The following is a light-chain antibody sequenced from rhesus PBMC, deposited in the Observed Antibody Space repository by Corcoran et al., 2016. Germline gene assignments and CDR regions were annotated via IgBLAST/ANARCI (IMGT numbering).Light chain of an antibody. Sequence: DIQMTQSPSSLSASVGDRVTVTCRASQGINNELSWYQQKPGKAPTLLIYAASSWQTGVSSRFSGSGSGTDFTLTISSLQPEDVATYYCLQDYTTPLTFGGGTKVELK. CDR2: AAS. CDR3: LQDYTTPLT. CDR1: QGINNE. J-gene: IGKJ4*01. V-gene: IGKV1-94*01.